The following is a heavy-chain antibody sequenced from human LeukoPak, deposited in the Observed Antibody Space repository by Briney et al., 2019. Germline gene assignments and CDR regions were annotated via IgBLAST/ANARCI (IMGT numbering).Heavy chain of an antibody. V-gene: IGHV4-39*07. Sequence: SETLSLTCTVSGGSISSSSYYWGWIHQPPGKGLEWIGSIYYSGSTYYNPSLKSRVTISVDTSKNQFSLKLSSVTAADTAVYYCARGVEQQLVIGPRFSSYFDYWGQGTLVTVSS. J-gene: IGHJ4*02. CDR3: ARGVEQQLVIGPRFSSYFDY. CDR1: GGSISSSSYY. CDR2: IYYSGST. D-gene: IGHD6-13*01.